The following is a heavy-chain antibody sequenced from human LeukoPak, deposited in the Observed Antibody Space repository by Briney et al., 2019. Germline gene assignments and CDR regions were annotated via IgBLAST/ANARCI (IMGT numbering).Heavy chain of an antibody. V-gene: IGHV3-7*01. CDR3: ARDLPIDTAMVESNGFDY. Sequence: GGSLRLSCAASGFTFSSYWMSWVGQAPGKGLEWVANIKQDGSEKYYVDSVKGRFTISRDNAKNSLYLQMNSLRAEDTAVYYCARDLPIDTAMVESNGFDYWGQGTLVTVSS. D-gene: IGHD5-18*01. J-gene: IGHJ4*02. CDR2: IKQDGSEK. CDR1: GFTFSSYW.